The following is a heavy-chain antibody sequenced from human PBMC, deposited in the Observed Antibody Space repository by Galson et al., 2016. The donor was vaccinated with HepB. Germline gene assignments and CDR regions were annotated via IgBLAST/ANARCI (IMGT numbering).Heavy chain of an antibody. Sequence: SVKVSCKASGGTFSTFLISWVRQAPGQGLEWMGRIIPIFGTSNYAQKLQGRVTITADKSTSTAYMELSRLRSDDTAVYYCATTDQYCKSIDCTRESWGQGTLVTVSS. J-gene: IGHJ5*02. V-gene: IGHV1-69*06. CDR1: GGTFSTFL. CDR2: IIPIFGTS. D-gene: IGHD2/OR15-2a*01. CDR3: ATTDQYCKSIDCTRES.